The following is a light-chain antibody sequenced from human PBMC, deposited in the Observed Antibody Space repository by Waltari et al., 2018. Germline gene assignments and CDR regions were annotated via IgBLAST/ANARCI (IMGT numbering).Light chain of an antibody. J-gene: IGLJ2*01. CDR2: DVT. CDR1: SGDIGASDY. Sequence: QSALTQPASVSGSPGQSITISCTGTSGDIGASDYVSWYQQHSDKAPKLIIYDVTKRPSGFSNRFSGSKSGTSASLTISGLQADDEANYYCCSYTSDITWIFGGGTKLTVL. CDR3: CSYTSDITWI. V-gene: IGLV2-14*03.